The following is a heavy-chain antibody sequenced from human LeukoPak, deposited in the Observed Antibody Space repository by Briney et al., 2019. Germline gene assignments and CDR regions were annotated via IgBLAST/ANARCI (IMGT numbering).Heavy chain of an antibody. CDR1: GFTFSSYG. D-gene: IGHD3-9*01. CDR2: IRYDGSNK. CDR3: AKDRGSYYDILTGLGLDY. J-gene: IGHJ4*02. V-gene: IGHV3-30*02. Sequence: GGSLRLSCAASGFTFSSYGMHWVRQAPGKGLEWVAFIRYDGSNKYYADSVKGRFTISRDNSKNTLYLQMNSLRAEDTAVYYCAKDRGSYYDILTGLGLDYWGQGTLVTVSS.